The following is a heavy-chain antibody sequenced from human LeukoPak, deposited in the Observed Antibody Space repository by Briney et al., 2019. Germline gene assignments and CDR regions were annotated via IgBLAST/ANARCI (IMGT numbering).Heavy chain of an antibody. CDR3: AKAGVAARQRAFYFDY. J-gene: IGHJ4*02. CDR1: GFTFSSYG. V-gene: IGHV3-23*01. Sequence: GGSLRLSCAASGFTFSSYGMSWVRQAPGKGLEWVSAISGSGGSTYYADSVKGRFTISRDNSKNTLYLQMNSLRAEDTAVYYCAKAGVAARQRAFYFDYWGQGTLVTVSS. D-gene: IGHD6-6*01. CDR2: ISGSGGST.